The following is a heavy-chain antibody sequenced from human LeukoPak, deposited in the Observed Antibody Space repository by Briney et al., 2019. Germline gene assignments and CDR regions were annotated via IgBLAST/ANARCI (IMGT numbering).Heavy chain of an antibody. J-gene: IGHJ4*02. Sequence: SGTLSLTCAVSGGSISSSNWWSWVRQPPGEGLEWIGEIYHSGSTNYNPSLKSRVTISVDKSKNHFSLKLTSVTAADTAMYYCARARGTEAIDYWGQGTRVTVSS. CDR1: GGSISSSNW. CDR2: IYHSGST. V-gene: IGHV4-4*02. D-gene: IGHD6-25*01. CDR3: ARARGTEAIDY.